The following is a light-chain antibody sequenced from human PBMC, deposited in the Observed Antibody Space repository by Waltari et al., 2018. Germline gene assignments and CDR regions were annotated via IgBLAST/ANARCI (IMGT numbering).Light chain of an antibody. V-gene: IGKV3-15*01. J-gene: IGKJ1*01. CDR2: GAS. CDR1: QSLSSH. Sequence: IVMTQSPATLSVSPGEGATLSCKASQSLSSHLAWYQQKPGQLPRLLIYGASTRATGIPARFSGSGSGTEFTLTISSLQAEDFAVYYCQERGRTFGQGTKVEIK. CDR3: QERGRT.